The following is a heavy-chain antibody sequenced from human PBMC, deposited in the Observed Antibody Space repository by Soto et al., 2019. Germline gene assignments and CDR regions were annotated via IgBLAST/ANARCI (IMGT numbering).Heavy chain of an antibody. J-gene: IGHJ4*02. V-gene: IGHV1-8*01. CDR1: GYTFTSYD. CDR2: MNPNSGNT. CDR3: ARGGVFFFAAPTNPFDY. D-gene: IGHD3-10*01. Sequence: ASVKVSCKASGYTFTSYDINWVRHATGQGLEWMGWMNPNSGNTGYAQKFQGRVTMTRNTSISTAYMELSSLRSEDTAVYYCARGGVFFFAAPTNPFDYWGQGTLVTVS.